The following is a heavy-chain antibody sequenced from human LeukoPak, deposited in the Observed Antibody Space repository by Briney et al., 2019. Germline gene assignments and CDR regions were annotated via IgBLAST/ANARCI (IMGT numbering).Heavy chain of an antibody. CDR2: ISYDGSNK. CDR3: AKDLDDYDTYGMDV. CDR1: GFTFSSYG. J-gene: IGHJ6*02. D-gene: IGHD3-9*01. V-gene: IGHV3-30*18. Sequence: GGSLKLPCAAPGFTFSSYGMHWVRQAPGKGLEWVAVISYDGSNKYYADSVKGRFTISRDNSKNTLYLQMNSLRAEDTAVYYCAKDLDDYDTYGMDVWGQGTLVTVSS.